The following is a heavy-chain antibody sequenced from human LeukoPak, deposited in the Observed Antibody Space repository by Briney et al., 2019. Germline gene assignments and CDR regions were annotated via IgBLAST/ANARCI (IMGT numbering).Heavy chain of an antibody. CDR1: GGSIRSGDYY. CDR3: ARYSGTRGYYFDS. CDR2: IYYSGST. V-gene: IGHV4-30-4*01. Sequence: SLSLTCTVSGGSIRSGDYYWSWIRQPPGKGLEWIGYIYYSGSTYYNPSLKSRVTISVDTSKNQFSLRLSSVTAADTAVYYCARYSGTRGYYFDSWGQGTLVTVSS. D-gene: IGHD1-26*01. J-gene: IGHJ4*02.